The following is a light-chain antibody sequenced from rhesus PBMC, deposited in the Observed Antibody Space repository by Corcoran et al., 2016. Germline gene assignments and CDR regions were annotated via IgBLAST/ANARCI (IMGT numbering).Light chain of an antibody. CDR1: ENVNNY. CDR3: QHSYGTPPT. CDR2: KAS. V-gene: IGKV1-74*01. Sequence: DIQMTQSPSTLSASVGDRVTITCRTSENVNNYLNWYQQKPGKAPKLLIYKASTLQTGVPSRFSGRGSGTDYTFTISSLQSEDVATYYFQHSYGTPPTFGQGTKVEMK. J-gene: IGKJ1*01.